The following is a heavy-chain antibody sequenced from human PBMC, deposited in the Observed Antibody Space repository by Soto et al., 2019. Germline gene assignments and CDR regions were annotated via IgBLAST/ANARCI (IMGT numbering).Heavy chain of an antibody. Sequence: GESLKISCKGSGYTFANYWIGWVRQMPGRGLEWMGIIYPGDSDTRYSPSFQGQVTISADKSISTAYLQWRSLKASDTAMYYCARGYGSATYSGFDLWGQGTLVTVSS. D-gene: IGHD3-10*01. J-gene: IGHJ5*02. V-gene: IGHV5-51*01. CDR1: GYTFANYW. CDR2: IYPGDSDT. CDR3: ARGYGSATYSGFDL.